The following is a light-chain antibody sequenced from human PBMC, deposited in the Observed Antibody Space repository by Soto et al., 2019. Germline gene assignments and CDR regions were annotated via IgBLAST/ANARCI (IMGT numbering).Light chain of an antibody. CDR1: QGISSW. CDR2: AAS. Sequence: DIQMSLSLSSLSAYVGDRVTIPCRASQGISSWLAWYQQKPEKAPKSLIYAASSLQSGVPSRFSSSGSGTDFTLTISSLQPADFATYYCQQYNSYPCTFGQGTRLEIK. J-gene: IGKJ5*01. CDR3: QQYNSYPCT. V-gene: IGKV1D-16*01.